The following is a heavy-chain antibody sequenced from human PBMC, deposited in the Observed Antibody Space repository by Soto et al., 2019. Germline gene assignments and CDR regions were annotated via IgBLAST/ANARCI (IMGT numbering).Heavy chain of an antibody. CDR3: ASPSYGSGSFY. V-gene: IGHV1-3*01. J-gene: IGHJ4*02. CDR1: GYTFSTYA. Sequence: QVQLVQSGAEVKKPGASVKVSCKASGYTFSTYALHWVRQAPGQRLEWMGWINAGNGNTKYSQKFQGRVTFTGDTSASTAYMELRSLRSEDTAVYYCASPSYGSGSFYWGQGTLVTVSS. D-gene: IGHD3-10*01. CDR2: INAGNGNT.